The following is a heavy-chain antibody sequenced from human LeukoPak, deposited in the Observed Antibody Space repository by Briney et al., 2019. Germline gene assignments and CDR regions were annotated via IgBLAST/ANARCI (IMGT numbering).Heavy chain of an antibody. CDR3: ARGWAGEFDY. D-gene: IGHD3-10*01. CDR1: GYSFTNYD. J-gene: IGHJ4*02. Sequence: ASVKVSCKASGYSFTNYDFIWVRQATGQGLEWMGWMNPNRGYTGYAQNFQGRVTFTWNTSMSTAYMELSSLRSEDTAVYYCARGWAGEFDYWGQGSLVTVSS. V-gene: IGHV1-8*03. CDR2: MNPNRGYT.